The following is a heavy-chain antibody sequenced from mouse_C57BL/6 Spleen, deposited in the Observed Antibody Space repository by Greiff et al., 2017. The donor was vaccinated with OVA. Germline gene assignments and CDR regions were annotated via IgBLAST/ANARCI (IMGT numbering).Heavy chain of an antibody. V-gene: IGHV1-26*01. CDR2: INPNNGGT. CDR3: ARGLRRPYYYAMDY. J-gene: IGHJ4*01. Sequence: VQLQQSGPELVKPGASVKISCKASGYTFTDYYMNWVKQSHGKSLEWIGDINPNNGGTSYNQKFKGKATLTVDKSSSTAYMELRSLTSEDSAVYYCARGLRRPYYYAMDYWGQGTSVTVSS. D-gene: IGHD2-2*01. CDR1: GYTFTDYY.